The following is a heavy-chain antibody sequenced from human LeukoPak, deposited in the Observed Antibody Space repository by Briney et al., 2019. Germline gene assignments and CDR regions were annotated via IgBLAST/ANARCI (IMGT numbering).Heavy chain of an antibody. J-gene: IGHJ4*02. Sequence: GGSLRLSCAASGFTFSSYSMNWVRQAPGKGLEWVSSISSSSSYICYADSVKGRFTISRDNAKNSLYLQMNSLRAEDTAVYYCARTMVRGVAGSGDYWGQGTLVTVSS. CDR2: ISSSSSYI. D-gene: IGHD3-10*01. CDR1: GFTFSSYS. V-gene: IGHV3-21*01. CDR3: ARTMVRGVAGSGDY.